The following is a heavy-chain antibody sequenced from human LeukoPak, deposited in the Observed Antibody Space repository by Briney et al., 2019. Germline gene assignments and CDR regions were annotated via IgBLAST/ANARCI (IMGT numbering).Heavy chain of an antibody. CDR2: ISHTGST. V-gene: IGHV4-39*01. D-gene: IGHD3-16*01. J-gene: IGHJ3*02. CDR1: GGSISSSTYF. CDR3: ASVRIPDAFDI. Sequence: SETLSLTCTVSGGSISSSTYFWGWIRQPPGKGLEWIGSISHTGSTYHNPSLKSRVIISVDMSKNQFSLRLTSVTAADTAVYYCASVRIPDAFDIWGQGTMVTVSS.